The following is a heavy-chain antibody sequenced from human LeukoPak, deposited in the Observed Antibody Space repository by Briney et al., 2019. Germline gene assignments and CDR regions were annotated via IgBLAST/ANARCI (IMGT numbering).Heavy chain of an antibody. D-gene: IGHD3-3*01. CDR3: ARDQDFWSGYYSQGDAFDI. CDR1: GFTFSTFS. CDR2: IS. Sequence: GGSLRLSCAASGFTFSTFSMHWVRQAPGKGLEWVALISDSVKACCTFSRDNCKTTPCTQMHSLRAEDPAIYYCARDQDFWSGYYSQGDAFDIWGQGTMVTVSS. J-gene: IGHJ3*02. V-gene: IGHV3-30*03.